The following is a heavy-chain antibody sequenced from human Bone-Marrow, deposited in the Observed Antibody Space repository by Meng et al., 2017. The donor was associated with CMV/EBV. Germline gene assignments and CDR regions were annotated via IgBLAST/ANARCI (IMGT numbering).Heavy chain of an antibody. CDR2: ISYDGSNK. Sequence: LSLTCAASGFTFSSYAMHWVRQAPGKGLEWVAVISYDGSNKYYADSVKGRFTISRDNSKNTLYLQMNSLRAEDTAVYYCARNRSPDSSGAFDIWGQGTMATVSS. D-gene: IGHD3-22*01. V-gene: IGHV3-30-3*01. J-gene: IGHJ3*02. CDR3: ARNRSPDSSGAFDI. CDR1: GFTFSSYA.